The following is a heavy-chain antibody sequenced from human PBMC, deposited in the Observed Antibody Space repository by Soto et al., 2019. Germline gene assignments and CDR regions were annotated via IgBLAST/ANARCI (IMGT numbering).Heavy chain of an antibody. D-gene: IGHD6-19*01. CDR3: ARERVEVAGGDR. Sequence: QVQLVESGGALVKPGGSLRLSCVASGFTFSDYYMTWIRQAPGKGLECLSYISSRGSTIYYADSVKGRFTISRDNAKNTLYLQMNSLRAEDTAVYYCARERVEVAGGDRWGQGTLVTVSS. J-gene: IGHJ5*02. CDR1: GFTFSDYY. CDR2: ISSRGSTI. V-gene: IGHV3-11*01.